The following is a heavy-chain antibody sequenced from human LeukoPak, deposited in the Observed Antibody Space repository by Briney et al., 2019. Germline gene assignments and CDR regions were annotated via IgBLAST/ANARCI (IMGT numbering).Heavy chain of an antibody. Sequence: ASVKVSCKASGYTFTGYYMHWVRQAPGQGLEWMGWINPNSGGTNYAQKFQGRVTMTRDTSISTAYMELSRPRSDDTAVYYCARVSCSSTSCYGWFDPWGQGTLVTVSS. D-gene: IGHD2-2*01. CDR3: ARVSCSSTSCYGWFDP. J-gene: IGHJ5*02. CDR1: GYTFTGYY. CDR2: INPNSGGT. V-gene: IGHV1-2*02.